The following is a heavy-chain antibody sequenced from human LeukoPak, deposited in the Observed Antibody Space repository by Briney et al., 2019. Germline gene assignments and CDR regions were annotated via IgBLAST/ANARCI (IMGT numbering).Heavy chain of an antibody. CDR3: AAWSGRIDY. V-gene: IGHV1-2*02. J-gene: IGHJ4*02. Sequence: LEWMVCINPNSGGTNYAQKFQGRVTMTRDTSISTAYMELSRLRSDDTAVYYCAAWSGRIDYWGQGTLVTVSS. D-gene: IGHD3-3*01. CDR2: INPNSGGT.